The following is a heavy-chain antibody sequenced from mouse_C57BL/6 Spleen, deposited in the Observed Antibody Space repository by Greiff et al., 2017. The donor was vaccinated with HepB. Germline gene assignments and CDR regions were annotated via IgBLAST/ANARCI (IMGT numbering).Heavy chain of an antibody. Sequence: VQLQQSGPELVKPGASVKLSCKASGYTFSSYWMNWVKQRPGKGLEWIGRIYPGDGDTNYNGKFKGKATLTADKSSSTAYMQLSSLTSEDSAVYFCATHYGNCFAYWGQGTLVTVSA. CDR3: ATHYGNCFAY. CDR2: IYPGDGDT. D-gene: IGHD2-1*01. CDR1: GYTFSSYW. J-gene: IGHJ3*01. V-gene: IGHV1-82*01.